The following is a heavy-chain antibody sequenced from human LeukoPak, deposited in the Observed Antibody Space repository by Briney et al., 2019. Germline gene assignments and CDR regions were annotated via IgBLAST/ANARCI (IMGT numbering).Heavy chain of an antibody. D-gene: IGHD2-2*01. CDR1: GFTFSSYS. Sequence: PGGSLRLSCAASGFTFSSYSMNWVRQAPGKGLEWVSYISSSSSTIYYADSVKGRFTISRDNAKNSLYLQMNSLRAEDTAVYYCARDRIVVVPAVRYYYGMDVWGQGTTVTVSS. CDR2: ISSSSSTI. V-gene: IGHV3-48*04. CDR3: ARDRIVVVPAVRYYYGMDV. J-gene: IGHJ6*02.